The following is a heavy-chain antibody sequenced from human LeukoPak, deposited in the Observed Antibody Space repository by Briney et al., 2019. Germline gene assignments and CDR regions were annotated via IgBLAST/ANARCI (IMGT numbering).Heavy chain of an antibody. D-gene: IGHD3-10*01. V-gene: IGHV3-74*01. CDR3: ATMGSGSYYDSQLNYYYGMDV. CDR1: GFTFSSYW. J-gene: IGHJ6*02. CDR2: INSDGSST. Sequence: GGSLRLSCAASGFTFSSYWMHWVRQAPGKGLVWVSRINSDGSSTSYADSVKGRFTVSRDNAKNTLNLQMNSLRAEDTAVYYCATMGSGSYYDSQLNYYYGMDVRGQGTTVTVSS.